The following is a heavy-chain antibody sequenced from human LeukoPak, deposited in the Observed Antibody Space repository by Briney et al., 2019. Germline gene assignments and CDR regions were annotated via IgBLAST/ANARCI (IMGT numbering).Heavy chain of an antibody. J-gene: IGHJ4*02. D-gene: IGHD1-26*01. V-gene: IGHV4-4*09. CDR1: GGSISSSY. CDR3: ARQSGSYSLYYFDY. CDR2: IHTSGST. Sequence: SETLSLTCTVSGGSISSSYWSWIRQPPGKGLEWIAYIHTSGSTNYNPSLKSRVTISVDTAKNQLSLKLNSVTAADTAVYYCARQSGSYSLYYFDYWGQGTLVTVSS.